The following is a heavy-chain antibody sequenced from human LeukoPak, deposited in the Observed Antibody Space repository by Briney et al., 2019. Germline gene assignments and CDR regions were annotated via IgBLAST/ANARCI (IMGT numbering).Heavy chain of an antibody. CDR1: GFTFSSYG. CDR2: ISYDGSNK. CDR3: ASDYGDIDYYYYGMDV. V-gene: IGHV3-30*03. D-gene: IGHD4-17*01. J-gene: IGHJ6*04. Sequence: PGRCLRLSCAASGFTFSSYGMHWVRQAPGKGLEWVAVISYDGSNKYYADSVKGRFTISRDNSKNTLYLQMNSLRAEDTAVYYCASDYGDIDYYYYGMDVWGKGTTVTVSS.